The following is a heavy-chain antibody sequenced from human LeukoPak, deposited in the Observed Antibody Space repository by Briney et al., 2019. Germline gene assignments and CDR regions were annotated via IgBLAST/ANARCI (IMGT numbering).Heavy chain of an antibody. D-gene: IGHD6-13*01. CDR1: GDSVSSNSAA. V-gene: IGHV6-1*01. Sequence: SQTLSLTCAISGDSVSSNSAAWNWIRQSPSRGLEWLGRTYYRSKWYNDYAVSVKSRITINPDTSKNQFSLQLNSVTPEDTAVYYCARDVPEYSSSWSYYYGMDVWGQGTTVTVSS. J-gene: IGHJ6*02. CDR3: ARDVPEYSSSWSYYYGMDV. CDR2: TYYRSKWYN.